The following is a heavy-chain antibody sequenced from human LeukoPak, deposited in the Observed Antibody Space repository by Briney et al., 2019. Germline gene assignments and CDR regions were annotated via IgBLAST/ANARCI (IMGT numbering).Heavy chain of an antibody. CDR3: ARGGQGAPLDY. V-gene: IGHV1-2*02. Sequence: GASVKVSCKASGYTFTAYYMHWVRQAPGQGLEWMGWINPNSGGTNYAQKFQGRVTMTKDTPISTAYMELSRLRSDDTAVYSCARGGQGAPLDYWGQGSLVTVSS. CDR2: INPNSGGT. D-gene: IGHD1-26*01. J-gene: IGHJ4*02. CDR1: GYTFTAYY.